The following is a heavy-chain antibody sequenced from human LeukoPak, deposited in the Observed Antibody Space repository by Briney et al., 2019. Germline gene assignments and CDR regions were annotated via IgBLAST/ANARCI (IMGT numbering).Heavy chain of an antibody. D-gene: IGHD2-2*01. J-gene: IGHJ3*02. CDR1: GFTFSSYS. V-gene: IGHV3-48*02. CDR2: ISSSSSTM. Sequence: GGSLRLSCAASGFTFSSYSMNWVRQAPGKGLEWVSYISSSSSTMYYADSVKGRFTISRDNAKNSLYLQMNSLRDEDTAVYYCAREIARYCSSTSCISLRAFDIWGQGTMVTVSS. CDR3: AREIARYCSSTSCISLRAFDI.